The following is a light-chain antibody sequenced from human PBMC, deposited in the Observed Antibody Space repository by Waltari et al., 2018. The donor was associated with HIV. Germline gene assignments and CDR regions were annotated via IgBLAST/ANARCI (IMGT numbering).Light chain of an antibody. Sequence: DIVLTQSPATLSLSPGERATLSCRASQSVFSYLAWYQQKPGQAPRLVIYDVSKRAAGIPARFSGRGSGTDFTLTISSLEPEDFAVYYCQQRSQWPPITFGQGTRLEIK. CDR2: DVS. V-gene: IGKV3-11*01. CDR1: QSVFSY. J-gene: IGKJ5*01. CDR3: QQRSQWPPIT.